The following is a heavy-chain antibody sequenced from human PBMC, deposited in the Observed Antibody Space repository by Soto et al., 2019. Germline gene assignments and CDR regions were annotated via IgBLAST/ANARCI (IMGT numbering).Heavy chain of an antibody. V-gene: IGHV1-69*13. CDR2: VIPIFGTA. CDR3: ARSSGGVFGIIIEGSNWFAP. CDR1: GGTFSSYA. D-gene: IGHD3-3*01. J-gene: IGHJ5*02. Sequence: GASVKVSCKASGGTFSSYAISWVRQAPGQGLERMGGVIPIFGTANYAQKFQGRVTITADESTSTVYMELRSLRSEDTAIYYCARSSGGVFGIIIEGSNWFAPWGQGTLVTVSS.